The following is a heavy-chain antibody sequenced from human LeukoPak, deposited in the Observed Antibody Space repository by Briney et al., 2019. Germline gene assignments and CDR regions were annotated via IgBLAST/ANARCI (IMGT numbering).Heavy chain of an antibody. D-gene: IGHD2-15*01. CDR1: GYTFTSYY. V-gene: IGHV1-2*02. CDR3: ARTARYCSGGSCYYGIYYYYYYMDV. CDR2: INPNSGGT. J-gene: IGHJ6*03. Sequence: GASVKVSCKASGYTFTSYYMHWVRQAPGQGLEWMGWINPNSGGTNYAQKFQGRVTMTRDTSISTAYMELSRLRSDDTAVYYCARTARYCSGGSCYYGIYYYYYYMDVWGKGTTVTVSS.